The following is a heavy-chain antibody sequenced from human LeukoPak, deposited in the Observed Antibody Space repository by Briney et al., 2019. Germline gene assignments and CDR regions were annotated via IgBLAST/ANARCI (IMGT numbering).Heavy chain of an antibody. CDR2: ISSSSSTI. CDR3: ARIGRSSSWYYFDY. Sequence: PEGSLRLSCAASGFTFSSYSMNWVRQAPGKGLEWVSYISSSSSTIYYADSVKGRFTISRDNAKNSLYLQMNSLRAEDTAVYYCARIGRSSSWYYFDYWGQGTLVTVSS. V-gene: IGHV3-48*04. D-gene: IGHD6-13*01. CDR1: GFTFSSYS. J-gene: IGHJ4*02.